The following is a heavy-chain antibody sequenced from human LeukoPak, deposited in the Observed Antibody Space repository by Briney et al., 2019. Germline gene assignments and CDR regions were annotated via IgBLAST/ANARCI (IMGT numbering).Heavy chain of an antibody. V-gene: IGHV1-3*01. Sequence: GASVKVSCKASGYTFTGYYMHWVRQAPGQRLEWMGWINAGNGNTKYSQKFQGRVTITRDTSASTAYMELSSLRSEDTAVYYCARDPDIAVAGYFDYWGQGTLVTVSS. CDR1: GYTFTGYY. CDR2: INAGNGNT. J-gene: IGHJ4*02. CDR3: ARDPDIAVAGYFDY. D-gene: IGHD6-19*01.